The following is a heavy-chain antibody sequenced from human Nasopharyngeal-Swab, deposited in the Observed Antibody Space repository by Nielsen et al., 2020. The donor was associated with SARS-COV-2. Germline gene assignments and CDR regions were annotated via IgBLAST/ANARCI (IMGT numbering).Heavy chain of an antibody. CDR2: ISYHGSCK. D-gene: IGHD2-21*01. CDR1: GFTFSNYG. Sequence: GGSLRLSCAASGFTFSNYGMHWVRQAPGKGLEWVAVISYHGSCKYYADSVKGRFTISRDNSKNTLYLQMNSLRAEDTAVFYCAKDGEAFYYYYYYMDVWGKGTTVTVSS. CDR3: AKDGEAFYYYYYYMDV. J-gene: IGHJ6*03. V-gene: IGHV3-30*18.